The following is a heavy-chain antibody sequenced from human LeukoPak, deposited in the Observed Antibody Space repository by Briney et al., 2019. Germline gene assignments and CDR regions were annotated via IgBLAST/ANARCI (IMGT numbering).Heavy chain of an antibody. J-gene: IGHJ6*02. D-gene: IGHD2-2*01. Sequence: PSETLSLTCAVSGGSISSGGYSWSWIRQPPGKGLEWIGYIYPSGSTYYNPSLKSRVTISVDRSKNQFSLKLSSATAADTAVYYCARGVPTYCSSTSCYAGTRMDVWGQGTTVTVSS. V-gene: IGHV4-30-2*01. CDR1: GGSISSGGYS. CDR3: ARGVPTYCSSTSCYAGTRMDV. CDR2: IYPSGST.